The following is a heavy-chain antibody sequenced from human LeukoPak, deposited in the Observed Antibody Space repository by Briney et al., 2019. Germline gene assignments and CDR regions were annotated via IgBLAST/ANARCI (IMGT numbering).Heavy chain of an antibody. CDR2: INHSGST. J-gene: IGHJ5*02. CDR1: GGSFSGYY. D-gene: IGHD6-6*01. CDR3: ASLYSSSSYWFDP. V-gene: IGHV4-34*01. Sequence: SSETLSLTCAVYGGSFSGYYWSWIRQPPGKGLEWIGEINHSGSTNYYPSLKSRVTISVDTSKNQFSLKLSSVTAADTAVYYCASLYSSSSYWFDPWGQGTLVTVSS.